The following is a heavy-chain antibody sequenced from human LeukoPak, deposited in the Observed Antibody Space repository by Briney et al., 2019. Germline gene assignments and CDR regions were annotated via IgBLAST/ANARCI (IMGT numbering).Heavy chain of an antibody. CDR3: ARVHCSGGSCYSPLFDY. CDR2: INPSGGST. V-gene: IGHV1-46*01. CDR1: GYTFTSYY. D-gene: IGHD2-15*01. J-gene: IGHJ4*02. Sequence: ASVKVSCQASGYTFTSYYMHWVRPAPGQGLAWMGIINPSGGSTSYAQKFQGRVTMTRDMSTSTVYMELSSLRSEDTAVYYCARVHCSGGSCYSPLFDYWGQGTLVTVSS.